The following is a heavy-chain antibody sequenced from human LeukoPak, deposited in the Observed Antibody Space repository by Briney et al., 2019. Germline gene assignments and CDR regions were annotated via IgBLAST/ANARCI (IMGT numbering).Heavy chain of an antibody. J-gene: IGHJ6*03. CDR3: TSDFGEYYYYYMDV. Sequence: GGSLRLSCTASGFTFGDYAMSWVRQAPGKGLEWVGFIRSKAYGGTAEYAASVKGRFTISRDDSKSIAYLQMNSLKTEDTAVYYCTSDFGEYYYYYMDVWGKGTTVTISS. D-gene: IGHD3-10*01. V-gene: IGHV3-49*04. CDR1: GFTFGDYA. CDR2: IRSKAYGGTA.